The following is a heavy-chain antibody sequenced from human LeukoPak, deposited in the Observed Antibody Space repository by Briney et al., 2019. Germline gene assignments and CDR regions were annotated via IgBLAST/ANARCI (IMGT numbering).Heavy chain of an antibody. CDR2: MNPNSGNT. CDR1: GYTFSSYD. V-gene: IGHV1-8*01. Sequence: ASVKVSCKASGYTFSSYDINWVRQAPGQGLEWMGWMNPNSGNTGYAQKFQGRVTMTRDTSINTAYVELSSLRSDDTAVYYCARPSFNYPLYWGQGTLVTVSS. D-gene: IGHD4-4*01. CDR3: ARPSFNYPLY. J-gene: IGHJ4*02.